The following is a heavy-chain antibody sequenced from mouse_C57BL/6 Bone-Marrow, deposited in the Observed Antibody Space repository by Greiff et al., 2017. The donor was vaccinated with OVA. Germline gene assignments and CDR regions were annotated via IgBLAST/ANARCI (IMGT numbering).Heavy chain of an antibody. J-gene: IGHJ4*01. Sequence: DVKLVESGGGLVKPGGSLKLSCAASGFTFSDYGMHWVRQAPEKGLEWVAYISSGSSTIYYADTVKGRFTISRDNAKNTLFLQMTSLRSEDTAMYYCAKMGAMDYWGQGTSVTVSS. D-gene: IGHD2-3*01. CDR2: ISSGSSTI. CDR1: GFTFSDYG. CDR3: AKMGAMDY. V-gene: IGHV5-17*01.